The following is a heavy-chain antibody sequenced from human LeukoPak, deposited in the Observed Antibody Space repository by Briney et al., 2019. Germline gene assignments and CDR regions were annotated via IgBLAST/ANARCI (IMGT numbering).Heavy chain of an antibody. CDR2: ISFGSTYI. V-gene: IGHV3-23*01. Sequence: GGSLRLSCAASGFIFRNQTMSWVRQAPGKGLEWVSSISFGSTYIYTAASLKGRFTISRDNSKNTLYLQMNSLRAEDTAVYYCAKKKSYYFDYWGQGTLVTVSS. CDR3: AKKKSYYFDY. J-gene: IGHJ4*02. CDR1: GFIFRNQT.